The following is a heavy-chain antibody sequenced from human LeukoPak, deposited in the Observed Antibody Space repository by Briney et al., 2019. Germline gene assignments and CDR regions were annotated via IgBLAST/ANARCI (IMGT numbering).Heavy chain of an antibody. Sequence: GGSLRLSCAASGFTFSSYEMNWVRQAPGKGLEWVSYISSSGSTIYYADSVKGRFTISRDNAKNSLYLQMNSLRAEDTAVYYCARASGVYDYIWGSYRQYYFDYWGQGTLVTVSS. CDR1: GFTFSSYE. V-gene: IGHV3-48*03. J-gene: IGHJ4*02. CDR3: ARASGVYDYIWGSYRQYYFDY. D-gene: IGHD3-16*02. CDR2: ISSSGSTI.